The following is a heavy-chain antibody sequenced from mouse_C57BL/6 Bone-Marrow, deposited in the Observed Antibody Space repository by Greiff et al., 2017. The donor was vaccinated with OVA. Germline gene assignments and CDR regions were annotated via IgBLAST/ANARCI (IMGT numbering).Heavy chain of an antibody. CDR3: AREGDYGADY. CDR1: GFTFSSYA. V-gene: IGHV5-4*01. Sequence: EVKLVESGGGLVKPGGSLKLSCAASGFTFSSYAMSWVRQTPEKRLEWVAIISDGGSYTYYPDNVKGRFTISRDNANNNLYLQMSHLKSKDTAMYYCAREGDYGADYWGQGTSVTVSS. D-gene: IGHD2-4*01. CDR2: ISDGGSYT. J-gene: IGHJ4*01.